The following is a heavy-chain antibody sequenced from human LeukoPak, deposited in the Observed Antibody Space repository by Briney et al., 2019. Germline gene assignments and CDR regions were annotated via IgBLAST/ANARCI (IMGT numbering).Heavy chain of an antibody. CDR3: ARRDSSSWYRPSYYYYGMDV. Sequence: SETLSLTCTVSGGSISSSSYYWGWIRQPPGKGLEWIGSIYYSGSTYYNPSLKSRVTISVDTSKNQFSLKLSSVTAADTAVYYCARRDSSSWYRPSYYYYGMDVWGQGTTVTVS. J-gene: IGHJ6*02. CDR2: IYYSGST. D-gene: IGHD6-13*01. CDR1: GGSISSSSYY. V-gene: IGHV4-39*01.